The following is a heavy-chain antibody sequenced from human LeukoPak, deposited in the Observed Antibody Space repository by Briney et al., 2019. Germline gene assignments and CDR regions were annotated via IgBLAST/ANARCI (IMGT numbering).Heavy chain of an antibody. CDR1: GYTFTSYG. J-gene: IGHJ4*02. CDR2: INPNSGGT. D-gene: IGHD5-18*01. V-gene: IGHV1-2*02. Sequence: GASVKVSCKASGYTFTSYGISWVRQAPGQGLEWMGWINPNSGGTNYAQKFQGRVTMTRDTSISTAYMELSRLRSDDTAVYYCARDRGGTAMVVFEDWGQGTLVTVSS. CDR3: ARDRGGTAMVVFED.